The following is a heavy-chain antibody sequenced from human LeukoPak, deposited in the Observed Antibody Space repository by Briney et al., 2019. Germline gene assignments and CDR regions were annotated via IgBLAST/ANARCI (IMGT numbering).Heavy chain of an antibody. CDR1: GFTFSSYW. Sequence: PGGSLRLSCAASGFTFSSYWMSWVRQAPGKGLEWVANIKQDGSEKYYVDSVKGRFTISRDNAKNSLYLQMNSLRTEDTAVYYCARAPRDSSGYYPVGLSHWGQGTLVTVSS. J-gene: IGHJ4*02. CDR2: IKQDGSEK. D-gene: IGHD3-22*01. CDR3: ARAPRDSSGYYPVGLSH. V-gene: IGHV3-7*01.